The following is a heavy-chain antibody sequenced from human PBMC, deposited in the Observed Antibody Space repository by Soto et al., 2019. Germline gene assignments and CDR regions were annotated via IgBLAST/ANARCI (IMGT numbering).Heavy chain of an antibody. CDR2: INHSGST. CDR1: GVSFSGYY. J-gene: IGHJ4*02. Sequence: SETLSLTCAVYGVSFSGYYWSWIRQPPGKGLEWIGEINHSGSTNYNPSLKSRVTISVDTSKNQFSLKLSSVTAADTAVYYCARGRRITMVRGVIYFDYWGQGTLVTVSS. D-gene: IGHD3-10*01. V-gene: IGHV4-34*01. CDR3: ARGRRITMVRGVIYFDY.